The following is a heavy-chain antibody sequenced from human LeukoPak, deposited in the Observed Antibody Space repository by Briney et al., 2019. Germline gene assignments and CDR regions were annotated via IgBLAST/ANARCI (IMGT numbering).Heavy chain of an antibody. Sequence: PGGSLRLSCAASGFTFSNAWMSWVRQAPGKGLEWVGRIKSKTDGGTTDYVAPVKGRFTISRDDSKNTLYLQMNSLKTEDTAVYYCTRTYYYDSSGYLHWGQGTLVTVSS. V-gene: IGHV3-15*01. CDR1: GFTFSNAW. CDR3: TRTYYYDSSGYLH. CDR2: IKSKTDGGTT. D-gene: IGHD3-22*01. J-gene: IGHJ4*02.